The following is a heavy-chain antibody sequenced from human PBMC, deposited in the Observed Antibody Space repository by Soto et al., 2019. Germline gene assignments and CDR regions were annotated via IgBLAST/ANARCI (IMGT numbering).Heavy chain of an antibody. V-gene: IGHV6-1*01. CDR1: GDSVSSNSAA. CDR2: TYYRSKWYN. J-gene: IGHJ3*02. D-gene: IGHD6-19*01. Sequence: SQTLSRTCAISGDSVSSNSAAWNWVRQSPSRGLEWLGRTYYRSKWYNDYAVSVKSRITINPDTSKNQFSLQLNSVTPEDTAVYYCARDKEPRPVAVAGPHDAFDIWAQGTIVTVSS. CDR3: ARDKEPRPVAVAGPHDAFDI.